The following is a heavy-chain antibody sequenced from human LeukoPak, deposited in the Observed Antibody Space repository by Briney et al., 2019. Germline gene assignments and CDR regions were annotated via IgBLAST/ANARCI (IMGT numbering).Heavy chain of an antibody. J-gene: IGHJ6*02. CDR1: GGSFSGYY. D-gene: IGHD3-10*01. V-gene: IGHV4-34*01. CDR3: ARRQAVRGVISSEYYGMDV. CDR2: INHSGST. Sequence: SETLSLTCAVYGGSFSGYYWAWIRQPPGRGLEWLGDINHSGSTSYSPSLKSRITISVDTPKNLFSLKLSSVTAADTAVYYCARRQAVRGVISSEYYGMDVWGQGTTVTVSS.